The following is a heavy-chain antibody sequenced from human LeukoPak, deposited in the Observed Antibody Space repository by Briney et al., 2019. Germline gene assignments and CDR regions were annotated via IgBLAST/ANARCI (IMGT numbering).Heavy chain of an antibody. Sequence: PGESLKICCKGSGYIFTTYWIGWVRQMPGKGLEWMGIIYPGDSDPRYSPSFQGQVTISADQSISTAYLQWSSLKASDSAMYYCVRHGLGSSWFGFDYWGQGTLVTVSS. V-gene: IGHV5-51*01. CDR3: VRHGLGSSWFGFDY. J-gene: IGHJ4*02. CDR1: GYIFTTYW. CDR2: IYPGDSDP. D-gene: IGHD6-13*01.